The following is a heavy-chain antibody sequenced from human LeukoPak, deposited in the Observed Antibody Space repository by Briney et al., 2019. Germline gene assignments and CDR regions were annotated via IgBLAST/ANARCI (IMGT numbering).Heavy chain of an antibody. CDR1: GGSISSGGYY. CDR3: ARGLRYFDWLLEGFDY. D-gene: IGHD3-9*01. J-gene: IGHJ4*02. V-gene: IGHV4-31*03. Sequence: SETLSLTCTVSGGSISSGGYYWSWIRQHPGKGLEWIGYIYYSGSTYYNPSLKNRVTISVDTSKNQFSLKLSSVTAADTAVYYCARGLRYFDWLLEGFDYWGQGTLVTVSS. CDR2: IYYSGST.